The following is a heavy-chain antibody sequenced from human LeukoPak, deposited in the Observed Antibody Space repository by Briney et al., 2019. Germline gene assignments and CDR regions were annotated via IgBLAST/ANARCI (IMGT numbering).Heavy chain of an antibody. CDR2: ISSSSSTI. CDR3: AKMEEYQLLFSQWFDP. Sequence: GGSLRLSCAASGFTFSSYSMNWVRQAPGKGLEWVSYISSSSSTIYYADSVKGRFTISRDNSKNTLYLQVNSLRAEDTAVYYCAKMEEYQLLFSQWFDPWGQGTLVTVSS. D-gene: IGHD2-2*01. J-gene: IGHJ5*02. CDR1: GFTFSSYS. V-gene: IGHV3-48*01.